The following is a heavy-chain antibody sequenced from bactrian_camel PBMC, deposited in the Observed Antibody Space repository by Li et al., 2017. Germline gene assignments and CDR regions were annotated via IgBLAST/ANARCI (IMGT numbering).Heavy chain of an antibody. Sequence: HVQLVESGGGSVQSGGSLRLSCAASGHTYRNVQMAWFRQAPGEEREGVAGFDSNGRTRYADSVKGRFTISQDNPKKMVRLLIHSLKPEDTAMYYCATARGGCWSRPFSGAFAQWGQGTQVTVS. D-gene: IGHD6*01. CDR2: FDSNGRT. CDR3: ATARGGCWSRPFSGAFAQ. V-gene: IGHV3S53*01. J-gene: IGHJ4*01. CDR1: GHTYRNVQ.